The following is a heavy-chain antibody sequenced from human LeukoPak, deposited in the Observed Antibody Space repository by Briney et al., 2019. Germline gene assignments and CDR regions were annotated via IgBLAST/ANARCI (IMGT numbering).Heavy chain of an antibody. CDR2: IRFDGSTK. V-gene: IGHV3-30*02. CDR1: GSTFISYG. Sequence: TGGSLRLSCEASGSTFISYGMHWVRQAPGKGLEWVAFIRFDGSTKYYADSVRGRFTISRHNSENTVYLLMSSVSAEDTAVYYCANSGRGQLLTFDTWGQGTLLIVSS. D-gene: IGHD1-1*01. J-gene: IGHJ4*02. CDR3: ANSGRGQLLTFDT.